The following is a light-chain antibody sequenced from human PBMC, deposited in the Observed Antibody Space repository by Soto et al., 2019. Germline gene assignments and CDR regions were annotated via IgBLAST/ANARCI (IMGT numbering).Light chain of an antibody. V-gene: IGKV3-20*01. CDR2: AAS. CDR1: QSVSSSY. CDR3: QQYGSSPLT. Sequence: EIVLTQSPGTLSLSPGERATLSCRASQSVSSSYLAWYQHKPGQAPRLLIYAASSRATGSPDRFSGGGSGTDFTLTISRLEPEDFAVYYCQQYGSSPLTFGGGTK. J-gene: IGKJ4*01.